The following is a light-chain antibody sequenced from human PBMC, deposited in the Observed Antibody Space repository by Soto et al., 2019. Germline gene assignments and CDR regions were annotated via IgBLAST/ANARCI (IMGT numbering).Light chain of an antibody. Sequence: DIQMTQCPSTLSASVGDRVTITCPASQGISSWLAWYQQKPGTAPKLLIYKASRLESGVPSRFSGSGSGTELTLTISILHPDDVATYYCQQYNIYRAFGQGTEVEIK. CDR3: QQYNIYRA. V-gene: IGKV1-5*03. J-gene: IGKJ1*01. CDR1: QGISSW. CDR2: KAS.